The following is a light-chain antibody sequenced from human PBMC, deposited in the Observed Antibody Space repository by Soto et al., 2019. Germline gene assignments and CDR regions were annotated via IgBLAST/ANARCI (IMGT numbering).Light chain of an antibody. V-gene: IGLV2-11*01. CDR2: DVS. CDR3: CSYAGSDTLYV. J-gene: IGLJ1*01. CDR1: STDVGGYNY. Sequence: QSALTQPRSVSGSPGQSVTISCTGTSTDVGGYNYDSWYQQHPGKVPKLMLYDVSKRPSGVPDRFSGSKSGNTASLTISGLQAEDEADYYCCSYAGSDTLYVFGSGTKVTVL.